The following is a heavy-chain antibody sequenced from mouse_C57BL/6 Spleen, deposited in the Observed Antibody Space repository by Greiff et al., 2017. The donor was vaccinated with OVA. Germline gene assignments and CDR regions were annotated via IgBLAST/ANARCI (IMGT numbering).Heavy chain of an antibody. CDR1: GFTFSSYA. V-gene: IGHV5-4*03. CDR2: ISDGGSYT. J-gene: IGHJ2*01. Sequence: EVKVEESGGGLVKPGGSLKLSCAASGFTFSSYAMSWVRQTPEKRLEWVATISDGGSYTYYPDNVKGRFTISRDNAKNNLYLQMSHLKSEDTAMYYCARGTDYYFDYWGQGTTLTVSS. CDR3: ARGTDYYFDY. D-gene: IGHD2-4*01.